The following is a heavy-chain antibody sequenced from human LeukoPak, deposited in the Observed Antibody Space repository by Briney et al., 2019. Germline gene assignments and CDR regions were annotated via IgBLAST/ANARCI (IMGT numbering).Heavy chain of an antibody. D-gene: IGHD5-12*01. Sequence: ASVKVSCKASGYTFTSYGISWVRQAPGQGLEWMGWINTNTGNPTYAQGFTGRFVFSLDTSVSTAYLQISSLKAEDTAVYYCARDLGVATIDYWGQGTLVTVSS. V-gene: IGHV7-4-1*02. CDR3: ARDLGVATIDY. CDR1: GYTFTSYG. J-gene: IGHJ4*02. CDR2: INTNTGNP.